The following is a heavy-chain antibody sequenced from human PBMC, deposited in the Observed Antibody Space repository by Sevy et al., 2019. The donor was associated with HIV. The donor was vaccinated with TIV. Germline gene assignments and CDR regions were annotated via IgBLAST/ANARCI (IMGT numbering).Heavy chain of an antibody. D-gene: IGHD5-18*01. CDR1: GFTVNSNY. CDR3: ARGKSGYGYALNY. V-gene: IGHV3-66*01. Sequence: GGSLRLSCAASGFTVNSNYMTWVRQAPGKGLEGVSVIHSDDTTYHADSVKDRFTISSDNFKNMLYLHMSSVRAEDTAVYYCARGKSGYGYALNYWGQGTLVTVSS. CDR2: IHSDDTT. J-gene: IGHJ4*02.